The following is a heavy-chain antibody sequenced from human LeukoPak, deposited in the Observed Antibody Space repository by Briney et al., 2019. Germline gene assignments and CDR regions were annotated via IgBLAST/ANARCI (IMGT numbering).Heavy chain of an antibody. V-gene: IGHV3-23*01. CDR3: AKVPSSWYLPYYFDY. CDR2: ISGSGGST. CDR1: GFTFSSYA. J-gene: IGHJ4*02. D-gene: IGHD6-13*01. Sequence: GGSLRLSCAASGFTFSSYAMSWVRQAPGKGLEWVSAISGSGGSTYYADSVKGRFTISRDNSKNTLYLQMNSLRAEDTAVYYCAKVPSSWYLPYYFDYWGQGTLVTVSS.